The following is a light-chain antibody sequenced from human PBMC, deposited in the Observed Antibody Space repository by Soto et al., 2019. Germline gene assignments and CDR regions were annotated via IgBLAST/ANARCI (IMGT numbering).Light chain of an antibody. CDR3: QHYNSYSEA. CDR1: HTISSSY. Sequence: EIVFTQSPATLSLSPPERSTLSCRASHTISSSYLAWYQQKPGQAPRLLIYGASTRATGIPARFSGSGSGTEFTLTISSLQPDDFATYYCQHYNSYSEAFGQGTKVDIK. V-gene: IGKV3D-7*01. J-gene: IGKJ1*01. CDR2: GAS.